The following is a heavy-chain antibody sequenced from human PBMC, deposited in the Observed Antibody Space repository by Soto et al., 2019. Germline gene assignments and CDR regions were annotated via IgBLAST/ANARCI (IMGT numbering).Heavy chain of an antibody. V-gene: IGHV4-61*01. Sequence: QVQLQESGPGLVRPSETLSLTCTVSGGSVSSGSFYWSWIRQPPGKGLEWIAFIYYIGTTNYNPSLRSRVTISVDTSKNQFSLKLRSVTAAETAVYYCARGPYHYDSSGYYLDYFDYWGQGTLVTVSS. CDR2: IYYIGTT. D-gene: IGHD3-22*01. CDR1: GGSVSSGSFY. CDR3: ARGPYHYDSSGYYLDYFDY. J-gene: IGHJ4*02.